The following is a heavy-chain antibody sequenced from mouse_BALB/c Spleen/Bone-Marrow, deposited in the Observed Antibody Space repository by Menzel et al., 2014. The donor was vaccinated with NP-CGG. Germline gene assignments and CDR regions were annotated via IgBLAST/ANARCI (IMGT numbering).Heavy chain of an antibody. D-gene: IGHD2-4*01. CDR3: ARHAYYDQTEVSFVY. J-gene: IGHJ3*01. CDR2: ISGDGRYT. Sequence: EVQRVESGGGLVKSGGSLKLSCAASGFSFSNYGMSWVRQTPEKRLEWVATISGDGRYTFYSDSVKGRFTISRDNAKNNLYLQLSCLRSEDTALYYCARHAYYDQTEVSFVYWGQGTLVTVSA. CDR1: GFSFSNYG. V-gene: IGHV5-9-2*01.